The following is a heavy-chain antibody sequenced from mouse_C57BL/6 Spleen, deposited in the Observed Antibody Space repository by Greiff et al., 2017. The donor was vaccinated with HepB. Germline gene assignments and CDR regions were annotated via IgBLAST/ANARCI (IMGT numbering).Heavy chain of an antibody. CDR2: IYPGDGDT. CDR3: ASLDYGNYVRHFDY. J-gene: IGHJ2*01. D-gene: IGHD2-1*01. CDR1: GYAFSSSW. Sequence: VQLQQSGPELVKPGASVKISCKASGYAFSSSWMNWVKQRPGQGLEWIGRIYPGDGDTNYNGKFKGKATLTADKSSSTAYLQLSSLTSEDTAVYCCASLDYGNYVRHFDYWGQGTTLTVSS. V-gene: IGHV1-82*01.